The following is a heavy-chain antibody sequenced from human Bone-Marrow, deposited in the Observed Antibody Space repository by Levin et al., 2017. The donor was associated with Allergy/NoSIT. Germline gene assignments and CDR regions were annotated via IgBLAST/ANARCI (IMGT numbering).Heavy chain of an antibody. V-gene: IGHV3-53*01. CDR3: AGGPQRGY. D-gene: IGHD6-25*01. CDR1: GFSVSNHY. J-gene: IGHJ4*02. CDR2: IYSGGST. Sequence: SGESLKISCAVSGFSVSNHYMTWVRQAPGKGLEWVSLIYSGGSTSYADSVRGRFTISRDNAQNSLYLQMNSLRVEDTAVYYCAGGPQRGYWGQGALVTVSS.